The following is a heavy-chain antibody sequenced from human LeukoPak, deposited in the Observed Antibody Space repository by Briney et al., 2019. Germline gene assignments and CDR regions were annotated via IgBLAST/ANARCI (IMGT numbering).Heavy chain of an antibody. Sequence: GGSLRLSCAASGFTFRTHSMNWVRQAPGKGLEWVSYISSSGSTIYYTDSVKGRFTISRDNAKNSLYLQMNSLRAEDTAVYYCARRYYDNFDYWGQGTLVTVSS. V-gene: IGHV3-48*04. CDR3: ARRYYDNFDY. J-gene: IGHJ4*02. CDR2: ISSSGSTI. D-gene: IGHD3-22*01. CDR1: GFTFRTHS.